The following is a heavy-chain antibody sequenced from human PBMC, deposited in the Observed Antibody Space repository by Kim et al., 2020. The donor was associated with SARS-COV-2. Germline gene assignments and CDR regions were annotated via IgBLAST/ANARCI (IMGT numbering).Heavy chain of an antibody. Sequence: GGSLRLSCAASGFTFSSYAMSWVRQAPGKGLEWVSAISGSGGSTYYADSVKGRSTISRDNSKNTLYLQMNSLRAEDTAVYYCAKVPPPPGRGNSDVHYYYYGMDVWGQGTTVTVSS. D-gene: IGHD2-21*02. CDR2: ISGSGGST. CDR3: AKVPPPPGRGNSDVHYYYYGMDV. J-gene: IGHJ6*02. V-gene: IGHV3-23*01. CDR1: GFTFSSYA.